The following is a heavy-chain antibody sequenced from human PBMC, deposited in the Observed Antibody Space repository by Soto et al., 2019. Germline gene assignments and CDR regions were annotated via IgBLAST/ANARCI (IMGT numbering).Heavy chain of an antibody. J-gene: IGHJ6*03. CDR2: ITPSNGDT. D-gene: IGHD3-10*01. Sequence: QVQLVQSGAEVKKPGASVKVSCKASGYTFTSHGISWVRQAPGQGLEWMAWITPSNGDTNYAQKHLGRVTVTTDTSTKTAYLELRSLGAEDTAVYFCPRMVRGSNIDSYNYMDVRGKRTTVTVSS. CDR3: PRMVRGSNIDSYNYMDV. V-gene: IGHV1-18*01. CDR1: GYTFTSHG.